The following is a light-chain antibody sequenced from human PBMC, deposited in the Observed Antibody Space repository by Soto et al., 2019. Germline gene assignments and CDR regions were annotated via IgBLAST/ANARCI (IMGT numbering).Light chain of an antibody. CDR2: GAS. J-gene: IGKJ2*01. V-gene: IGKV3-15*01. Sequence: EVMMTQSPATLSVSPGERATLSCRASQSISNNLVWYQQKPGQPPRLLIFGASTRATGIPPRFRGSGSGTEFTLTISGLQSEDFAVYYCQQYDNWPPYTFGQGTKLEIK. CDR3: QQYDNWPPYT. CDR1: QSISNN.